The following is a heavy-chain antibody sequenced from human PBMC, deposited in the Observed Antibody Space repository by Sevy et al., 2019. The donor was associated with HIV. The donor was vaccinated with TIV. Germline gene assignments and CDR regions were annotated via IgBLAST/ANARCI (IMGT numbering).Heavy chain of an antibody. CDR3: ARDRSPYYYDSSGIDY. D-gene: IGHD3-22*01. J-gene: IGHJ4*02. CDR2: IWYDGSNK. Sequence: QLGGPLRLSCAASGFTFSSYGMHWVRQAPGKGLEWVAVIWYDGSNKYYADSVKGRFTISRDNSKNTLYLQMNSLRAEDTAVYYCARDRSPYYYDSSGIDYWGQGTLVTVSS. CDR1: GFTFSSYG. V-gene: IGHV3-33*01.